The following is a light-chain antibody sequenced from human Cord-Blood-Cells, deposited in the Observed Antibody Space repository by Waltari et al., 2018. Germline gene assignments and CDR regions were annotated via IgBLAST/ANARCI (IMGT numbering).Light chain of an antibody. V-gene: IGKV3-15*01. Sequence: EIVMTQSPATLSVSPGERATLSCRASQSVSSNLAWYQQKPGQAPRLLIYGASTRATGMPSRFSGSGSGTEFTLTISSLQSEDCAVYYCQQYNNWAALTFGGGTKVEIK. CDR2: GAS. CDR3: QQYNNWAALT. CDR1: QSVSSN. J-gene: IGKJ4*01.